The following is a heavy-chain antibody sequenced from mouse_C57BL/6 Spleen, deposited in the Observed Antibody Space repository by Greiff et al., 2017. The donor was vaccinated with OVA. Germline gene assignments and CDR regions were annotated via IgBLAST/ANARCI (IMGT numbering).Heavy chain of an antibody. Sequence: QVQLQQSGPALVKPGASVKISCKASGYAFSSSWMNWVKQRPGKGLEWIGRIYPGDGDTNYNGKFKGKATLTADKSSSTAYMQLSSLTSEDSAVYFCARGDGNYVRAWFAYWGQGTLVTVSA. D-gene: IGHD2-1*01. CDR3: ARGDGNYVRAWFAY. J-gene: IGHJ3*01. V-gene: IGHV1-82*01. CDR2: IYPGDGDT. CDR1: GYAFSSSW.